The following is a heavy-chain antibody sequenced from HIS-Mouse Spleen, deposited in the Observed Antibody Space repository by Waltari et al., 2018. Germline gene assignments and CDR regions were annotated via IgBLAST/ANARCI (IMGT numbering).Heavy chain of an antibody. V-gene: IGHV4-39*07. J-gene: IGHJ2*01. CDR1: GGSISSSSYY. CDR2: IYYSGST. D-gene: IGHD6-13*01. Sequence: QLQLQESGPGLVKPSETLSLTCTVSGGSISSSSYYWGWIRQPPGKGLEWIGSIYYSGSTSYNPSLKGRVTISVDTSKNQFSLKLSSVTAADTAVYYCAREIPYSSSWYDWYFDLWGRGTLVTLSS. CDR3: AREIPYSSSWYDWYFDL.